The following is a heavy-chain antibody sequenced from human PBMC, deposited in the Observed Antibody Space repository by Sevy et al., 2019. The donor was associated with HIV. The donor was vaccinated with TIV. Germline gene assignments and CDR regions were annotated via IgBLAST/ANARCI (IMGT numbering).Heavy chain of an antibody. CDR1: GFTSSNYW. V-gene: IGHV3-74*01. CDR2: INSEGSFT. J-gene: IGHJ6*02. D-gene: IGHD3-16*01. CDR3: VRYQYYYGMDV. Sequence: GGSLRLSCAASGFTSSNYWMHWVRQVPGKGLAWVARINSEGSFTSYADVVKGRFTISRDNANNTLHLQMKSLRAEDTAVYYCVRYQYYYGMDVWGQGTTVTVSS.